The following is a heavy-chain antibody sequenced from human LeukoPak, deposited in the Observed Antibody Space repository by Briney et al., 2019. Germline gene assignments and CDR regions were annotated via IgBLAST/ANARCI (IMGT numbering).Heavy chain of an antibody. Sequence: GASVKVSCKASGYTFSEYYMHWVRQAPGQGLEWMGWINAGNGNTKYSQEFQGRVTITRDTSASTAYMELSSLRSEDMAVYYCARTMGIASDYWGQGTLVTVSS. CDR2: INAGNGNT. J-gene: IGHJ4*02. CDR1: GYTFSEYY. D-gene: IGHD6-13*01. V-gene: IGHV1-3*03. CDR3: ARTMGIASDY.